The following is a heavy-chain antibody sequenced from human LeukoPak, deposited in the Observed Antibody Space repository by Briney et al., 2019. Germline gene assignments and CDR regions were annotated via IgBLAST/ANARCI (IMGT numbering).Heavy chain of an antibody. CDR1: GGSFSGYY. J-gene: IGHJ6*02. D-gene: IGHD1-20*01. CDR3: AREAYNWNYYGMDV. Sequence: SETLSLTCAVYGGSFSGYYWSWIRQPPGKGLEWIGEINHSGSTNYNPSLKSRVTISVDTSKNQFSLKLSSVTAADTAVYYCAREAYNWNYYGMDVWGQGTTVTVSS. V-gene: IGHV4-34*01. CDR2: INHSGST.